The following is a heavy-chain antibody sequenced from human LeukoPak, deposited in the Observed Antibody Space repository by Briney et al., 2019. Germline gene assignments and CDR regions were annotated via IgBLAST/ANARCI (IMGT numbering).Heavy chain of an antibody. CDR3: AKDTRGSESIDY. D-gene: IGHD3-10*01. V-gene: IGHV3-30*18. CDR1: GFTFSSYG. Sequence: GGSLTLSCAASGFTFSSYGMHWVRQAPGKGLEWVAVISYDGSNKYYADSVKGRFTISRDNSKNTLYLQMNSLRAEDTAVYYCAKDTRGSESIDYWGPGNLGSVSS. CDR2: ISYDGSNK. J-gene: IGHJ4*02.